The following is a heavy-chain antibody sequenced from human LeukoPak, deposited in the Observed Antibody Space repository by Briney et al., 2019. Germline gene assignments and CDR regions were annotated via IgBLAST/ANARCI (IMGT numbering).Heavy chain of an antibody. J-gene: IGHJ4*02. Sequence: KPSETLSLTCTVSGDSISSTNYYWAWIRQPPGKGLEWIGSVYYSGSTYYNPSLKRRVTISVDTSKNQFSLNLSSVTAADTAVFHCARLYNKGWCFDYWSQGTLVTVSS. V-gene: IGHV4-39*01. D-gene: IGHD6-19*01. CDR1: GDSISSTNYY. CDR2: VYYSGST. CDR3: ARLYNKGWCFDY.